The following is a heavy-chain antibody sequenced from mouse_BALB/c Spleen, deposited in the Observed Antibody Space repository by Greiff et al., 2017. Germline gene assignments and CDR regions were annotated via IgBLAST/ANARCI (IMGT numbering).Heavy chain of an antibody. V-gene: IGHV2-9*02. D-gene: IGHD2-10*01. Sequence: VHLVESGPGLVAPSQSLSITCTVSGFSLTSYGVHWVRQPPGKGLEWLGVIWAGGSTNYNSALMSRLSISKDNSKSQVFLKMNSLQTDDTAMYYCARRGLHYAMDYWGQGTSVTVSS. CDR2: IWAGGST. J-gene: IGHJ4*01. CDR3: ARRGLHYAMDY. CDR1: GFSLTSYG.